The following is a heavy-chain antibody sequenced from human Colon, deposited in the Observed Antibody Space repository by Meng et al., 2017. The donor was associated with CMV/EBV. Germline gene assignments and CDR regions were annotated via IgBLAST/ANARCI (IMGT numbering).Heavy chain of an antibody. V-gene: IGHV1-2*02. CDR3: ARAGSGGGLDV. Sequence: ASVKVSCKTSGYKFIVSYMHWVRQAPGQGLEWMAWLNPNTGDTNYAQKFQGRVTVTRDTSIGTAYMEMTSLTSDDTALYFCARAGSGGGLDVGGQGTAVTVSS. CDR1: GYKFIVSY. D-gene: IGHD1-26*01. CDR2: LNPNTGDT. J-gene: IGHJ6*02.